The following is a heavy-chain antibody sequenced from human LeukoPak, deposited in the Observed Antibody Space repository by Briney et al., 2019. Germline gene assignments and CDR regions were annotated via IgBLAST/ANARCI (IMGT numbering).Heavy chain of an antibody. CDR3: ARGPPYSSSSDP. Sequence: SETLSLTCTVSGGSISSSSYYWGWIRQPPGKGLEWIGSIYYSGSTYYNPSLKSRVTISVDTSKNQFSLKLSSVTAADTAVYYCARGPPYSSSSDPWGQGTLVTVSS. D-gene: IGHD6-6*01. V-gene: IGHV4-39*07. CDR1: GGSISSSSYY. CDR2: IYYSGST. J-gene: IGHJ5*02.